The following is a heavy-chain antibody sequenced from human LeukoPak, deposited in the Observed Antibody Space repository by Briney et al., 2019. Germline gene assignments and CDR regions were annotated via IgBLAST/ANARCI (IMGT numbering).Heavy chain of an antibody. CDR3: ARRLRLGGNWFDP. D-gene: IGHD2-21*01. CDR1: GGTFTSYA. V-gene: IGHV1-69*13. J-gene: IGHJ5*02. Sequence: ASVKVSCKTSGGTFTSYAITWVRQAPGQGLEWMGKIIPISGTTNYAQKFQGRVTFTADESTSTAYMELSSLRSEDTALYYCARRLRLGGNWFDPWGQGTLVTVSS. CDR2: IIPISGTT.